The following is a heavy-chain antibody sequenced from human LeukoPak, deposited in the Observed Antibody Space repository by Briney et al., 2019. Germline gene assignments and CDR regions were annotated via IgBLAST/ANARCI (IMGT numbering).Heavy chain of an antibody. Sequence: GGSLRLSCAASGFTFSSYGMHWVRQAPGKGLEWVAVISYGGGNKYYADSVKGRFTISRDDSKNTLSLQMNSLRAEDTAVYYCAKDTQCYDFWSGLDYWGQGTLVTVSS. CDR3: AKDTQCYDFWSGLDY. CDR2: ISYGGGNK. J-gene: IGHJ4*02. CDR1: GFTFSSYG. V-gene: IGHV3-30*18. D-gene: IGHD3-3*01.